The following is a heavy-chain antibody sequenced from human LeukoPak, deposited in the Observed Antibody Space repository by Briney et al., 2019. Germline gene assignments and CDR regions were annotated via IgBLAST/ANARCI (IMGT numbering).Heavy chain of an antibody. Sequence: ASVKVSCKVSGYTLTELSMHWVRQAPGKGLEWMGGLDPEDGETIYAQKFQGRVTMTEDTSTDTAYMELSSLKPEDTAVYYCARGRFGELRSDYYFDYWGQGTLVTVSS. CDR1: GYTLTELS. V-gene: IGHV1-24*01. CDR3: ARGRFGELRSDYYFDY. J-gene: IGHJ4*02. CDR2: LDPEDGET. D-gene: IGHD3-10*01.